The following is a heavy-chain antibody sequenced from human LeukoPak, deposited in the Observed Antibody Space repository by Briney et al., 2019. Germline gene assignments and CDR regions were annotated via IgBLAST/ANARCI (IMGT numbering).Heavy chain of an antibody. CDR1: GYSFTSYG. J-gene: IGHJ5*02. CDR2: SSAYNGNT. CDR3: ARDLGYCSSTSRYLNWFDP. V-gene: IGHV1-18*01. Sequence: EASVEVSCKASGYSFTSYGISWVRQAPGQGLEWMGWSSAYNGNTNYAQKLQGRVTMTTDTSTSTAYMELRSLRSDDTAVYYCARDLGYCSSTSRYLNWFDPWGQGTLVTVSS. D-gene: IGHD2-2*01.